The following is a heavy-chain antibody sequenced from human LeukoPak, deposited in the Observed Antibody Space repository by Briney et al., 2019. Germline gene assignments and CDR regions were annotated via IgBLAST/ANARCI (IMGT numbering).Heavy chain of an antibody. J-gene: IGHJ4*02. CDR3: AKQLGYCSDGSCYFPY. Sequence: QTRGSLRLSCAASGFTFSSSAMSWVRQAPGKGLEWVSAISNNGGYTYYADSVQGRFTISRDNSKSTLCLQMNSLRAEDTAVYYCAKQLGYCSDGSCYFPYWGQGTLVTVSS. D-gene: IGHD2-15*01. CDR1: GFTFSSSA. V-gene: IGHV3-23*01. CDR2: ISNNGGYT.